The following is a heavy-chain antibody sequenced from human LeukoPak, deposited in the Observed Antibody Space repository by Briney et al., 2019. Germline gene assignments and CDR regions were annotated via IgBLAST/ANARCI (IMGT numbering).Heavy chain of an antibody. V-gene: IGHV3-30*04. Sequence: GGSLRLSCAASGFTFSNYAMHWVRQAPGKGLEWVAVISYDGSNKYYADSVKGRFTISRDNSKNTLYLQMNSLRAEDTAVYYCAKAISPYCSGGSCYSGLFDYWGQGTLVTVSS. J-gene: IGHJ4*02. CDR1: GFTFSNYA. CDR2: ISYDGSNK. D-gene: IGHD2-15*01. CDR3: AKAISPYCSGGSCYSGLFDY.